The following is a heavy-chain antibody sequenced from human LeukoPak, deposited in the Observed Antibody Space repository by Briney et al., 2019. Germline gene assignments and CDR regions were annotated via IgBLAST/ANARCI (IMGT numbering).Heavy chain of an antibody. CDR2: INGGSGNT. CDR1: GYTFTDYT. V-gene: IGHV1-3*01. D-gene: IGHD3-9*01. CDR3: ARVPTYYDILTGYQYYFDY. Sequence: GASVKVSCKASGYTFTDYTMHWLRQAPGQRLDWMGWINGGSGNTKYSPEFQGRVTITRDTSASTAYMELSSLRSEDTAVYYCARVPTYYDILTGYQYYFDYWGQGTLVTVSS. J-gene: IGHJ4*02.